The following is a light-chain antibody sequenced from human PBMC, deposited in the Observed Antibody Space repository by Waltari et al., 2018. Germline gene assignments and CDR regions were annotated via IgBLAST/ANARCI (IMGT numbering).Light chain of an antibody. V-gene: IGLV4-69*01. CDR1: SGYSSNV. CDR2: VNSDGSH. Sequence: LVLTQSPSASASLGASVKLTCTLGSGYSSNVIAWLQQQPGKGPRYLMKVNSDGSHRKGDDIPDRFSASNSGTEYYLTISSLQSEDEADYYCQTGGHGTWVFGGGTKLTVL. J-gene: IGLJ3*02. CDR3: QTGGHGTWV.